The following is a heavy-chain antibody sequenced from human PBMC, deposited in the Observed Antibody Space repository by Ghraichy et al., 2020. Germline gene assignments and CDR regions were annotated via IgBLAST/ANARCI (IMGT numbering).Heavy chain of an antibody. J-gene: IGHJ4*02. V-gene: IGHV5-10-1*01. D-gene: IGHD3-10*01. CDR1: GYNFASYW. Sequence: GESLRISCKGSGYNFASYWISWVRQVPGRGLEWMARIDPSDSYTSYRPSYEGHVTVSTDNSRSTAYLQWSRLEASDTALYYFARMVRAAQFFDFWGQGTLVTVSS. CDR3: ARMVRAAQFFDF. CDR2: IDPSDSYT.